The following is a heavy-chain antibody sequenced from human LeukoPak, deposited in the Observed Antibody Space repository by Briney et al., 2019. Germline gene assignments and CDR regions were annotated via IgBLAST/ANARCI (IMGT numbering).Heavy chain of an antibody. CDR2: IYYSGST. J-gene: IGHJ4*02. V-gene: IGHV4-30-4*01. D-gene: IGHD3-10*01. CDR1: GGSISSGDYY. CDR3: ARMVRGVLYYFDY. Sequence: SQTLSLTCTVSGGSISSGDYYWSWIRQPPGTGLEWIGYIYYSGSTYYNPSLKSRVTISVDTSKNQFSLKLSSVTAADTAVYYCARMVRGVLYYFDYWGQGTLVTVSS.